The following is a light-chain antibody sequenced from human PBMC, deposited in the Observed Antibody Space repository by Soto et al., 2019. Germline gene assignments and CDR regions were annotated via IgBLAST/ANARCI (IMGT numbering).Light chain of an antibody. CDR1: QDISNH. V-gene: IGKV1-33*01. J-gene: IGKJ5*01. Sequence: DIQMTQSPSSLSASVGDRVTITCQASQDISNHLNWYQQKPGKAPELLMFDASNLEPGVPSRCSGSGSWTDFTLTISSLQPEDVATYFCRQYDNFPPITFGQGTRLEIK. CDR2: DAS. CDR3: RQYDNFPPIT.